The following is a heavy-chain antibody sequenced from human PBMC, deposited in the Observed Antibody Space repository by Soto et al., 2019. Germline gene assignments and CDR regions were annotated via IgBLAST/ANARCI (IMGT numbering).Heavy chain of an antibody. V-gene: IGHV3-21*01. J-gene: IGHJ4*02. CDR1: GFTFSSYS. D-gene: IGHD4-17*01. Sequence: PGGSMRLSCAASGFTFSSYSMNWARQAPGKGLEWVSSISSSSSYIYYADSVKGRFTISRDNAKNSLYLQMNSLRAEDTAVYNCARDLGTTVTFDYWGQGTLVTVSS. CDR2: ISSSSSYI. CDR3: ARDLGTTVTFDY.